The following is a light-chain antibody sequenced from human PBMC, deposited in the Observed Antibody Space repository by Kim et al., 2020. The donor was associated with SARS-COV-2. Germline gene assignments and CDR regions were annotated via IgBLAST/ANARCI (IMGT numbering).Light chain of an antibody. CDR2: DPS. CDR3: LLFYSGAGV. CDR1: TGADTSHHY. V-gene: IGLV7-46*01. Sequence: GGTDELPYDSCTGADTSHHYPHWLQQKPGQVPRTINYDPSKRHSWTPARFSGSLHGGKAALTLSGAQPEDEADYYCLLFYSGAGVFGGVTQLTVL. J-gene: IGLJ2*01.